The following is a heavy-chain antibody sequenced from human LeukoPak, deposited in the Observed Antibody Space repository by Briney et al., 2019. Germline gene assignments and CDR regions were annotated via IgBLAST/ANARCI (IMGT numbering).Heavy chain of an antibody. CDR2: IYYSGTT. J-gene: IGHJ4*02. V-gene: IGHV4-59*01. D-gene: IGHD4-17*01. CDR1: GGSISYYY. CDR3: ARFSNDHGVKFDY. Sequence: PSETLSLTCTVSGGSISYYYWSWIRQSPGKGLEWIGYIYYSGTTNYNPSLKSRVTISVDTSKNQFSLNLTSVTTADTAVYYCARFSNDHGVKFDYWGQGTLVTVSS.